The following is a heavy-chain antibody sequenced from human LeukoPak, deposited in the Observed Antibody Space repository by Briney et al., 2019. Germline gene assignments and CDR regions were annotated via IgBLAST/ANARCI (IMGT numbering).Heavy chain of an antibody. Sequence: SETLSLTCGVYGGSFSGYYWSWIRQPPRKGLEWNGEIVHSGSNNYNPSLKSRVTISVDTPKTQFSLKLTSVTAAATAVYYCARRLRFVGVWFDPWGQGTLVTVSS. CDR2: IVHSGSN. V-gene: IGHV4-34*12. CDR3: ARRLRFVGVWFDP. CDR1: GGSFSGYY. D-gene: IGHD3-10*01. J-gene: IGHJ5*02.